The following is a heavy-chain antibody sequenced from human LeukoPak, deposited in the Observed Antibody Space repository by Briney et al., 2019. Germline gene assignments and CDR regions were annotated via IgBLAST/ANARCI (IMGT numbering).Heavy chain of an antibody. J-gene: IGHJ4*02. CDR1: GFTFSSYA. Sequence: GGSLRLSCAASGFTFSSYAMSWVRQAPGKGLEWVSAVSGRGIGTYYADSVKGRFTISRDNAKNSLFLQVNSLRAEDTAVYYCVRETGWLFDFWGQGTPVIVSS. CDR2: VSGRGIGT. CDR3: VRETGWLFDF. D-gene: IGHD5-12*01. V-gene: IGHV3-23*01.